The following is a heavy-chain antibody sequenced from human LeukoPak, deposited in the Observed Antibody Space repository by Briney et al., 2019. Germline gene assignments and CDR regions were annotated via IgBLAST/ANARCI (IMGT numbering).Heavy chain of an antibody. V-gene: IGHV3-21*01. J-gene: IGHJ5*01. CDR2: ITSSSSYI. CDR1: GFTLSSYS. D-gene: IGHD6-19*01. Sequence: MPGGSLRLSCAASGFTLSSYSMNWVRQAPGKGLEWVSSITSSSSYIYYVDSVKGRFTISRDNAKHSLYLQMSSLRAEDTAVYYCARGGGGWYHWFDSWGQGTLVTVSS. CDR3: ARGGGGWYHWFDS.